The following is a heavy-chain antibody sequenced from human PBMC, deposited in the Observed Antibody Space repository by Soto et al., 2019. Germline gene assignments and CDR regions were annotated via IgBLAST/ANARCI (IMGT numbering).Heavy chain of an antibody. CDR3: ARLAQPVMTMDV. D-gene: IGHD2-8*01. V-gene: IGHV3-33*01. Sequence: QVQLVESGGGVVQPGRSLRLSCAASGFTFSSYGMHWVRQAPGKGLEWVAVIWYDGSNKYYADSVKGRFTISRDNSKNALYLQRNSLRAEDTAVYYCARLAQPVMTMDVWGQGTTVTVSS. J-gene: IGHJ6*02. CDR2: IWYDGSNK. CDR1: GFTFSSYG.